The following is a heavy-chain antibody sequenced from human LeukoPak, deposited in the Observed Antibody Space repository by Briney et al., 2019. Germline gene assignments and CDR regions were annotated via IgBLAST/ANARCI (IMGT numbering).Heavy chain of an antibody. Sequence: GESLKISCKGSGYSFTSYWIGWVRQMPGEGLEWMGIIYPGDSDTRYSPSFQGQVTISADKSISTAYLQWSSLKASDTATYYCARVLGNFWSGYYEFDYWGQGTLVTVSS. CDR3: ARVLGNFWSGYYEFDY. D-gene: IGHD3-3*01. CDR1: GYSFTSYW. CDR2: IYPGDSDT. J-gene: IGHJ4*02. V-gene: IGHV5-51*01.